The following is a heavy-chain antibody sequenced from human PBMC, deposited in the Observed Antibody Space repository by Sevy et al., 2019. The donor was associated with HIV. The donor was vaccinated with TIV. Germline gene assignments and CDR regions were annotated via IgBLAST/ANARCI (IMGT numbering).Heavy chain of an antibody. V-gene: IGHV3-23*01. J-gene: IGHJ4*02. CDR2: ISGSGGST. CDR3: AKVYCSSTSCYPTGYYFDY. Sequence: GGSLRLSCAASGFTFSSYAMSWVRQAPGKGLEWVSAISGSGGSTYYADSVKGRFTISRDNSKNTLYLQMNSLRAEDTAVYYCAKVYCSSTSCYPTGYYFDYWGQGTLVTVSS. CDR1: GFTFSSYA. D-gene: IGHD2-2*01.